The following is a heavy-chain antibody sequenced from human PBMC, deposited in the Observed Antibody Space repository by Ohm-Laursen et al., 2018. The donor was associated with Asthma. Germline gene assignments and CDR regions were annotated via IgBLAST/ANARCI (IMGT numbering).Heavy chain of an antibody. V-gene: IGHV4-31*03. Sequence: SQTLSLTCTVSGGSISSGHYYWTWIRQRPGTGLEWIGNIHYSGTTIYTPSLESRLTISLDTSKNQFSLNLSSVTAADTALYFCARDGRPRGSFDYWGQGNLVTVSS. CDR1: GGSISSGHYY. J-gene: IGHJ4*02. CDR2: IHYSGTT. D-gene: IGHD3-10*01. CDR3: ARDGRPRGSFDY.